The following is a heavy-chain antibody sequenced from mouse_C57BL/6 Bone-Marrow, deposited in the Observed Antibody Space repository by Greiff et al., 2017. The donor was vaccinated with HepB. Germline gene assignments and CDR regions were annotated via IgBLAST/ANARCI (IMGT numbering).Heavy chain of an antibody. CDR3: ARHPYNSGYGYAMDY. Sequence: VQLQESGAELVKPGASVKLSCKASGYTFTEYTIHWVKQRSGQGLEWIGWFYPGSGSIKYNQKFKDKATLTADKSSSTVYMELSRLTSEDSTVYFCARHPYNSGYGYAMDYWGQGTSVTVSS. CDR1: GYTFTEYT. V-gene: IGHV1-62-2*01. D-gene: IGHD3-2*02. J-gene: IGHJ4*01. CDR2: FYPGSGSI.